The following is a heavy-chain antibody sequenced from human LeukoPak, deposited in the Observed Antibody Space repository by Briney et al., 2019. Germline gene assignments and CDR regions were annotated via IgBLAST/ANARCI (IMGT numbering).Heavy chain of an antibody. V-gene: IGHV3-7*03. CDR2: IKQDGSEK. CDR3: ARGRMLYYYDSSGYPFDY. D-gene: IGHD3-22*01. Sequence: GGSLRLSCAASGFTFSSYWMSWVRQAPGKGLEWVANIKQDGSEKYYVDSVKGRFTISRDNAKNSLYLQMNSLRAEDTAVYYCARGRMLYYYDSSGYPFDYWGQGSLVTVSS. J-gene: IGHJ4*02. CDR1: GFTFSSYW.